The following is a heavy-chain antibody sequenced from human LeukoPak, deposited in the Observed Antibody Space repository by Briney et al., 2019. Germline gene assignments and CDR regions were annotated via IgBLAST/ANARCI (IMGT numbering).Heavy chain of an antibody. J-gene: IGHJ2*01. CDR1: GGSISSSSYY. Sequence: SETLSLTCTVSGGSISSSSYYWGWIRQPPGKGLEWIGSIYYSGSTYYNPSLKSRVTISVDTSKNQFSLKLSSVTAADTAVYYCARFTAERGYSYRSVGYFDLWGRGTLVTVSS. D-gene: IGHD5-18*01. CDR3: ARFTAERGYSYRSVGYFDL. CDR2: IYYSGST. V-gene: IGHV4-39*07.